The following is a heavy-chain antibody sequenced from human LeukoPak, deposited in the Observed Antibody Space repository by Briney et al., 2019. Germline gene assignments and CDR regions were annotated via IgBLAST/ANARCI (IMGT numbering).Heavy chain of an antibody. Sequence: SETLSLTCAVYSGSFSGYYWSWIRQPPGKGLEWIGEINHSGSTNYNPSLKSRVTISVDTSKNQFSLKLSSVTAADTAVYYCARGRGRAVAGPIYYYYYGMDVWGQGTTVTVSS. CDR1: SGSFSGYY. D-gene: IGHD6-19*01. CDR2: INHSGST. J-gene: IGHJ6*02. CDR3: ARGRGRAVAGPIYYYYYGMDV. V-gene: IGHV4-34*01.